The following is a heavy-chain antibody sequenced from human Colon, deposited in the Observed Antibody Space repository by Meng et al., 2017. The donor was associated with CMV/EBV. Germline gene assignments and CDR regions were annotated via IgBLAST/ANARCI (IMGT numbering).Heavy chain of an antibody. D-gene: IGHD1-26*01. J-gene: IGHJ4*02. Sequence: LTCTVSGGSSSRGGYYWSWIRQHPGKGLEWIGYIYYSGSTYYNPSLKSRVTISVDTSKNQFSLKLSSVTAADTAVYYCARDTVGSVDYWGQGTLVTVSS. CDR3: ARDTVGSVDY. CDR2: IYYSGST. CDR1: GGSSSRGGYY. V-gene: IGHV4-31*03.